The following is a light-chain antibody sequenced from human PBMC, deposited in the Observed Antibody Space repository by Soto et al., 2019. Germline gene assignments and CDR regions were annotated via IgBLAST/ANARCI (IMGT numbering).Light chain of an antibody. Sequence: DIEMTQSPATLSASVGDRVSITCRASQSISSWLAWYQQKPGKAPKLLIYDASNWESGVPARFSGSGSGTHFTLSISSLQPEDFAVYFCQQCDSYPYTFGQGTNLEIK. CDR3: QQCDSYPYT. V-gene: IGKV1-5*01. CDR2: DAS. J-gene: IGKJ2*01. CDR1: QSISSW.